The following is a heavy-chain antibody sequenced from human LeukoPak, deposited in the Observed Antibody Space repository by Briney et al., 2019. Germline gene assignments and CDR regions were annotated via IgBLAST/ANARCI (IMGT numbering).Heavy chain of an antibody. CDR3: ASQLNLYYDFWIGHGRYFDY. Sequence: SETLSLTCTVSGGSISSSSYYWGWLRQPPGKGLVWIGSIYYSGSTYYNPSLKSRVTISVDTSKNQFSLKLSSVTAADTAVYYCASQLNLYYDFWIGHGRYFDYWGQGTLVTVSS. D-gene: IGHD3-3*01. CDR2: IYYSGST. CDR1: GGSISSSSYY. V-gene: IGHV4-39*01. J-gene: IGHJ4*02.